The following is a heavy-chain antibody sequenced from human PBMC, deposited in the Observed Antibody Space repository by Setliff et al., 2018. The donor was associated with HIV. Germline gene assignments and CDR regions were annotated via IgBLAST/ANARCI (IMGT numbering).Heavy chain of an antibody. CDR2: ISGSGIGS. CDR3: AKDRRYYYGSGSYAAET. D-gene: IGHD3-10*01. J-gene: IGHJ5*02. CDR1: GFTFSRYA. Sequence: GGSLRLSCAASGFTFSRYAMTLVRQAPGKGLEWVSAISGSGIGSYYPDSVKGRFTISRDNSKNTLFLQMSSLRAEDTAVYYCAKDRRYYYGSGSYAAETWGQGTLVTVSS. V-gene: IGHV3-23*01.